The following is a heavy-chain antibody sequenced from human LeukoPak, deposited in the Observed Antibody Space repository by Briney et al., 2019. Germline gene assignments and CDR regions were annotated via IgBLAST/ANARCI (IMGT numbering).Heavy chain of an antibody. D-gene: IGHD6-6*01. V-gene: IGHV4-34*01. Sequence: SETLSLTCAVYGGSFGGYYWSWIRQPPGKGLEWIGEINHSGSTNYNPSLKSRVTISVDTSKNQFSLKLSSVTAADTAVYYCATPRGGSSSYYYYYGMDVWGQGTTVTVSS. CDR1: GGSFGGYY. CDR2: INHSGST. CDR3: ATPRGGSSSYYYYYGMDV. J-gene: IGHJ6*02.